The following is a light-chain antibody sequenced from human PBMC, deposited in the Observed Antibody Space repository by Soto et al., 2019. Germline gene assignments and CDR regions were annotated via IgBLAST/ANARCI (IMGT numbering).Light chain of an antibody. CDR1: QSISSSY. CDR3: QQFGVSPT. Sequence: EIVLTQSPATLSLSPGERATLSCRASQSISSSYLAWYQQKPGQAPRLLIYDASSRATGIPDRFSGSGSGTDFTLTISRLEPEDLAVYYCQQFGVSPTFGGGTKVEIK. J-gene: IGKJ4*01. V-gene: IGKV3-20*01. CDR2: DAS.